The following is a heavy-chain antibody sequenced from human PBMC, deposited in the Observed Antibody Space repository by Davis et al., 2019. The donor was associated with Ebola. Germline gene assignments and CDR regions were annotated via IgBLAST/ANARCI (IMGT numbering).Heavy chain of an antibody. CDR3: ARGPTMVQGVRSGYGMDV. CDR2: IWYDGSNK. Sequence: GESLKISCAASGFTFSSYGMHWVRQAPGKGLEWVAVIWYDGSNKYYADSVKGRFTISRDNSKNTLYLQMNNLRAEDTAVYYCARGPTMVQGVRSGYGMDVWGQGTTVTVSS. V-gene: IGHV3-33*01. D-gene: IGHD3-10*01. J-gene: IGHJ6*02. CDR1: GFTFSSYG.